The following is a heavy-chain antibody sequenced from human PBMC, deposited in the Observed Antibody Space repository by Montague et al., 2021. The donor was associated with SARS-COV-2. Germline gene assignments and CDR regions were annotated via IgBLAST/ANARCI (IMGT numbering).Heavy chain of an antibody. CDR2: ISSSGSTI. J-gene: IGHJ4*02. CDR1: GFTFSSYE. D-gene: IGHD3-16*01. Sequence: SLRLSCAASGFTFSSYEMNWVRQAPGKGLERVSYISSSGSTIYYADSVKGRFTISRDNAKNSLYLQMNSLRAEDTAVYYCARAVPYVFRPLKYFDYWGQGTLVTVSS. V-gene: IGHV3-48*03. CDR3: ARAVPYVFRPLKYFDY.